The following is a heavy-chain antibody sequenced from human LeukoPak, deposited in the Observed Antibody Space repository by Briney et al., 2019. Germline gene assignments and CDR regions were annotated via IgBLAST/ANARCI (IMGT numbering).Heavy chain of an antibody. Sequence: SETLSLTCTVSGYSISSGYYWGWIRQPPGKGLEWIGSIYHSGSTYYNPSLKSRVTISVDTSKNQFSLKLSSVTAADTAVYYCARGPYDFWSGYYTDYWGQGTLVTVSS. CDR2: IYHSGST. V-gene: IGHV4-38-2*02. CDR3: ARGPYDFWSGYYTDY. J-gene: IGHJ4*02. D-gene: IGHD3-3*01. CDR1: GYSISSGYY.